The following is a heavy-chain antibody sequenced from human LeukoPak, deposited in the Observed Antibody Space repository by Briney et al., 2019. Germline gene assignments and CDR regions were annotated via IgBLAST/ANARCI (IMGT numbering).Heavy chain of an antibody. CDR1: GFSFTDYP. J-gene: IGHJ4*02. Sequence: GGSLRLSCATSGFSFTDYPMNWVRQAPGKGLEWISNIRTTAEGAKYAYYADSVKGRVTISRDDGKNTLYLHMNSLRDDDTAVYYCARDERDGYNYLWGQGTLVTVSS. CDR2: IRTTAEGAKYA. D-gene: IGHD5-24*01. V-gene: IGHV3-48*02. CDR3: ARDERDGYNYL.